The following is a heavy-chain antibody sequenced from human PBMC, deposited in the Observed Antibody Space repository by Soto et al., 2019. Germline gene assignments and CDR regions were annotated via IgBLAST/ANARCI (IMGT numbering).Heavy chain of an antibody. D-gene: IGHD7-27*01. Sequence: GGSLRLSCAASGFTFSSYSMNWVRQAPGKGLEWVSSISSSSSYIYYADSVKGRFTISRDNAKNSLYLQMNSLRAEDTAVYYCARPGNWDGMDVWGQGTTVTVSS. V-gene: IGHV3-21*01. CDR2: ISSSSSYI. J-gene: IGHJ6*02. CDR1: GFTFSSYS. CDR3: ARPGNWDGMDV.